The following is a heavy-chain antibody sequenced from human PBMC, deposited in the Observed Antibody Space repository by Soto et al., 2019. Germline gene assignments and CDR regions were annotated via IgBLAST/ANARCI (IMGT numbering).Heavy chain of an antibody. J-gene: IGHJ5*02. CDR3: ARDWGDYGDYVSWFDP. Sequence: QVQLVQSGAEVKKPGSSVKVSCKASGGTFSSYAISWVRQAPEQGLEWMGGIIPIFGTANYAQKFQGRVTITADESTSTAYMELSSLRSEDTAVYYCARDWGDYGDYVSWFDPWGQGTLVTVSS. CDR1: GGTFSSYA. V-gene: IGHV1-69*01. CDR2: IIPIFGTA. D-gene: IGHD4-17*01.